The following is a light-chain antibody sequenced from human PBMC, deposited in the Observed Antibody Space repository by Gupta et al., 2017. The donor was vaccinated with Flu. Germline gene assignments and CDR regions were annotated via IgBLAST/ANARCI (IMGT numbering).Light chain of an antibody. J-gene: IGLJ3*02. V-gene: IGLV1-40*01. CDR2: GNA. Sequence: QSMLTQPPSVSGAPGQRVTISCTVSSSKIGADFDVHWYQQLPGAAPKLLIYGNANRPSGVPDRFSGSKSGTSASLAITGLQAEDGADYYCQSFDSSLSGSVFGGGTKLTVL. CDR1: SSKIGADFD. CDR3: QSFDSSLSGSV.